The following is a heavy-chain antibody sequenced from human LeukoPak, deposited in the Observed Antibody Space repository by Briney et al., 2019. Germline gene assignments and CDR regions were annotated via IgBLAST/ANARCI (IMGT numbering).Heavy chain of an antibody. CDR1: GGSISSYY. J-gene: IGHJ4*02. CDR3: ARDAYYDILTGPHAYFDY. Sequence: SETLSLTCTVSGGSISSYYWSWIRQPPGKGLEWIGYIYYSGSTNYNPSLKSRVTISVDTSKNQFSLKLSSVTAADTAVYYCARDAYYDILTGPHAYFDYWGQGNLVTVSS. D-gene: IGHD3-9*01. CDR2: IYYSGST. V-gene: IGHV4-59*01.